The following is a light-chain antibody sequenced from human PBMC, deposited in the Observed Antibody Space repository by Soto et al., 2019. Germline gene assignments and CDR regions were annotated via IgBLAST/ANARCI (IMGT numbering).Light chain of an antibody. CDR2: GAS. V-gene: IGKV3-15*01. Sequence: EIVVTQSPATLSVSPGERATLSCRASQSVSSNLARYQQKPGQAPRLLIYGASTRATGIPARFSGSGSGTEFTLTISSLQSEDFAVYYCQQYNNWPPWTFGQRTKVDIK. CDR3: QQYNNWPPWT. J-gene: IGKJ1*01. CDR1: QSVSSN.